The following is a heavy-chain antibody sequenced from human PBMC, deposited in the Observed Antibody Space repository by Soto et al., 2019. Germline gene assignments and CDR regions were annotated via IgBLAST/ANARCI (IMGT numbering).Heavy chain of an antibody. CDR2: IIPMFAAT. D-gene: IGHD2-15*01. CDR3: ARGAIVAVPAALSAYHDYTNYRFDS. CDR1: GGSFSDFA. J-gene: IGHJ4*02. V-gene: IGHV1-69*01. Sequence: QVQLAQSGAEMTKPGSSVKVSCRASGGSFSDFAFSCVRQAPGQGLEWMGGIIPMFAATKYAQRLQDRVTITADESTNTVSLALNSLTSEDTAIYYCARGAIVAVPAALSAYHDYTNYRFDSWGQGTLVTVSS.